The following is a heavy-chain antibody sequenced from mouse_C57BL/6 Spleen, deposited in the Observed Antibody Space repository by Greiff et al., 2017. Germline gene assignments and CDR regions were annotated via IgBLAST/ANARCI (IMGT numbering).Heavy chain of an antibody. J-gene: IGHJ1*03. CDR3: AKRKDYWYFDV. CDR1: GFSLTSSG. Sequence: QVQLKESGPGLVAPSQRLSITFTVSGFSLTSSGLSWVRQPPGKGLEWLGVIWGDGSTHYHSALISRLSISKDNSKSQVFLKLNSLQTDDTATYYCAKRKDYWYFDVWGTGTTVTVSS. V-gene: IGHV2-3*01. CDR2: IWGDGST.